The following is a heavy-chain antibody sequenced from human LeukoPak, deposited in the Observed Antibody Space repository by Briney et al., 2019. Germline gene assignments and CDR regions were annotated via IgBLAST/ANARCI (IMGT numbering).Heavy chain of an antibody. CDR1: GFIFSTYW. CDR2: IKYDGDEK. V-gene: IGHV3-7*01. D-gene: IGHD7-27*01. Sequence: PGGSLRLSCAASGFIFSTYWMTWVRQAPGKGLEWVATIKYDGDEKFYVDSVTGRLTISRDNAKNSLYLQMNSLTAEDTAVYYCVRESFSRGDFNWGQGTLVSVSS. J-gene: IGHJ4*02. CDR3: VRESFSRGDFN.